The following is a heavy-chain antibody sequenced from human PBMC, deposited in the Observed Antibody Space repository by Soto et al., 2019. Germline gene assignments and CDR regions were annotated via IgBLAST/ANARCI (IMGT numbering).Heavy chain of an antibody. CDR2: IYTSGST. CDR3: ARDRITLANDAFDI. CDR1: GGSISSYY. D-gene: IGHD3-10*01. Sequence: SETLSLTCTVSGGSISSYYWSWIRQPAGKGLEWIGRIYTSGSTNYNPSLKSRVTMSVDTSKNQFSLNLSSVTAAADTAVYYCARDRITLANDAFDIWGQGTMVTVSS. V-gene: IGHV4-4*07. J-gene: IGHJ3*02.